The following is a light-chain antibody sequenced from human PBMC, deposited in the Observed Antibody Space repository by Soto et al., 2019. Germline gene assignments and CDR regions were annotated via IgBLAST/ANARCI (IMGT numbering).Light chain of an antibody. CDR2: DAS. V-gene: IGKV1-5*01. J-gene: IGKJ2*01. Sequence: DIQMTQSPSTLSASVGDRVTITCRAIQSISGWLAWYQQRPGKAPKVLIYDASKLESGVPSRFSGSGSGTEFTLTISSLQPDDFATYYCQRYDSFSMYTFGQGTKLEIK. CDR3: QRYDSFSMYT. CDR1: QSISGW.